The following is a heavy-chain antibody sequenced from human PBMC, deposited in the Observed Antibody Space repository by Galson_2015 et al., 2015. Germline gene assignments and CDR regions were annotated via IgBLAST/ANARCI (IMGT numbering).Heavy chain of an antibody. J-gene: IGHJ4*02. D-gene: IGHD1-7*01. CDR3: ARGPGVGTTSYYFDY. CDR1: GFTFSSYD. V-gene: IGHV3-13*01. Sequence: SLRLSCAASGFTFSSYDMHWVRQATGKGLEWVSAIGTAGDTYYPGSVKGRFTISRENAKNSLYLQMNSLRAGDTAVYYCARGPGVGTTSYYFDYWGQGTLVTVSS. CDR2: IGTAGDT.